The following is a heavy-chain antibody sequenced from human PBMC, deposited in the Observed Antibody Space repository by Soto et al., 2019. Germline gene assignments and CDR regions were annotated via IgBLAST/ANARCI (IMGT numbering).Heavy chain of an antibody. J-gene: IGHJ6*02. CDR3: AKDHHDSSGYYYSPLDYYGMDV. D-gene: IGHD3-22*01. CDR1: GFTFSSYG. CDR2: ISYDGSNK. Sequence: GGSLRLSCAASGFTFSSYGMHWVRQAPGKGLEWVAVISYDGSNKYYADSVKGRFTISRDNSKNTLYLQMNSLRAEDTAVYYCAKDHHDSSGYYYSPLDYYGMDVWGQGTTVTVS. V-gene: IGHV3-30*18.